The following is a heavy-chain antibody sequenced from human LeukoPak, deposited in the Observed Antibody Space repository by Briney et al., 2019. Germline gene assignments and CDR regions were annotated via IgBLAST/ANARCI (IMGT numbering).Heavy chain of an antibody. CDR3: ARIRNPYYYDSSGYLDY. J-gene: IGHJ4*02. CDR2: ISSSGSTI. D-gene: IGHD3-22*01. Sequence: GGTLRLSCAASGYTFSNYGMSWIRQAPGKGLEWVSYISSSGSTIYYADSVKGRFTISRDNAKNSLYLQMNSLRAEDTAVYYCARIRNPYYYDSSGYLDYWGQGTLVTVSS. V-gene: IGHV3-11*04. CDR1: GYTFSNYG.